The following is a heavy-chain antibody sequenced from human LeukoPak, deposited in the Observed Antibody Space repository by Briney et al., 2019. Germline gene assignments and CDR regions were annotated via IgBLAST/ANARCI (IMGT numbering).Heavy chain of an antibody. Sequence: GGSLRLSCAASGFTFSSYTMNWVRQPPGKGLEWVSNIGTSSTTIYHADSVKGRFTISRDNSKNTLYLQMNSLRAEDTAVYYCARIRSGGSLHYYFDYWGQGTLVTVSS. D-gene: IGHD2-15*01. CDR2: IGTSSTTI. CDR3: ARIRSGGSLHYYFDY. CDR1: GFTFSSYT. V-gene: IGHV3-48*01. J-gene: IGHJ4*02.